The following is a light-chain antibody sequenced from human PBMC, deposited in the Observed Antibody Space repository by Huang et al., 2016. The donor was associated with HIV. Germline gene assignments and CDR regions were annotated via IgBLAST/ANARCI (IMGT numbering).Light chain of an antibody. Sequence: DIQMTQSPSSLSASVGDRVTITCRASQSISSYLYWYQQKPGKAPKRLIYAASSLQSGGPSRFSGSGSGTDFSLTISSLQPEDFGTYDCQQSYSTPWTFGQGTKVEIK. J-gene: IGKJ1*01. CDR2: AAS. V-gene: IGKV1-39*01. CDR3: QQSYSTPWT. CDR1: QSISSY.